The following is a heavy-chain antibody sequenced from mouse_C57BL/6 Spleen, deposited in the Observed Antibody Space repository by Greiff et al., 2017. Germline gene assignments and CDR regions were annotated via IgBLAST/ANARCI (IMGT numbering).Heavy chain of an antibody. Sequence: QVQLQQPGAELVKPGASVKLSCKASGYTFTSYWMHWVKQRPGQGLEWIGRIDPNSGGTKYNEKFKSKATLTVDKPSSTAYMQLSSLTSEDSAVYYCARDGYLRYFDVWGTGTTVTVSS. CDR1: GYTFTSYW. D-gene: IGHD2-3*01. CDR3: ARDGYLRYFDV. J-gene: IGHJ1*03. V-gene: IGHV1-72*01. CDR2: IDPNSGGT.